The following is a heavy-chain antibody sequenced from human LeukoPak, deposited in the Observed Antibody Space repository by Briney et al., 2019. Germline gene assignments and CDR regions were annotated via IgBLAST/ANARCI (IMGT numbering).Heavy chain of an antibody. J-gene: IGHJ3*02. V-gene: IGHV1-2*02. Sequence: ASVKVSCKASGYTFTDYYVHWVRQAPGQGLELMGWISPKSGGTKYAQNFQGRVTMTRDTSISTAYMELSSLRSEDTAVYYCAKDWGGADYGDYDAFDIWGQGTMVTVSS. D-gene: IGHD4-17*01. CDR1: GYTFTDYY. CDR2: ISPKSGGT. CDR3: AKDWGGADYGDYDAFDI.